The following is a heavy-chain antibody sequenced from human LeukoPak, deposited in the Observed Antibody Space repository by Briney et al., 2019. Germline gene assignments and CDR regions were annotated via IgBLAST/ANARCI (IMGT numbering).Heavy chain of an antibody. D-gene: IGHD3-10*01. J-gene: IGHJ5*02. CDR3: ARGGSGSYVVDP. CDR1: GRSISSTNW. CDR2: IYHSGST. V-gene: IGHV4-4*02. Sequence: SETLSLTCAVSGRSISSTNWWSWVRQPPGKGLEWIGEIYHSGSTNYNPSLKSRVTISVDKSKNEFFLKLTSATAADTAVYFCARGGSGSYVVDPWGQGTLVIVSS.